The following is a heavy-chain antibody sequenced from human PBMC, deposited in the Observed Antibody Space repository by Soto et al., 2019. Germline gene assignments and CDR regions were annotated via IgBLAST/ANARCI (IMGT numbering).Heavy chain of an antibody. Sequence: KSGPTLVNPTGPLTLTCTVSGFSLSNARMGVSWIRQPPGKALEGLAHIFSNDEKSYSTSLKSRLTISKDTSNSQVVLTMTNMDPVDTATYYCARLQDHDSSGYYYVDYYYYGMDVWGQGTTVTVSS. CDR1: GFSLSNARMG. V-gene: IGHV2-26*01. CDR2: IFSNDEK. D-gene: IGHD3-22*01. CDR3: ARLQDHDSSGYYYVDYYYYGMDV. J-gene: IGHJ6*02.